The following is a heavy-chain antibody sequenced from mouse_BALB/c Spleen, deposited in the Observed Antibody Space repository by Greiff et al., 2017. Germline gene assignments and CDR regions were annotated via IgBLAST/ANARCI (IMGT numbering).Heavy chain of an antibody. CDR1: GYTFTDYA. Sequence: VQLVESGAELVRPGVSVKISCKGSGYTFTDYAMHWVKQSHAKSLEWIGVISTYYGDASYNQKFKGKATMTVDKSSSTAYMELARLTSEDSAIYYCARGGNYYGSSQFAYWGQGTLVTVSA. CDR3: ARGGNYYGSSQFAY. J-gene: IGHJ3*01. V-gene: IGHV1S137*01. CDR2: ISTYYGDA. D-gene: IGHD1-1*01.